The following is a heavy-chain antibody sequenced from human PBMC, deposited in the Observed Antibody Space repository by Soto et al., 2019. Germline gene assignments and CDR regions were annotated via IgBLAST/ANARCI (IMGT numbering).Heavy chain of an antibody. CDR3: ARSSSGYDYPIGAFDI. D-gene: IGHD5-12*01. V-gene: IGHV4-61*08. CDR2: IYYSGST. Sequence: SETLSLTCTVSGGYIRSGGYYWSWIRQHPGKGLEWIGYIYYSGSTNYNPSLKSRVTISVDTSKNQFSLKLSSVTAADTAVYYCARSSSGYDYPIGAFDIWGQGTMVTVSS. CDR1: GGYIRSGGYY. J-gene: IGHJ3*02.